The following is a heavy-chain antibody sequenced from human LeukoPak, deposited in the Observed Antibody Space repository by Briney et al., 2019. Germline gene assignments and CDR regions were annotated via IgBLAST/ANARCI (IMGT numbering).Heavy chain of an antibody. V-gene: IGHV3-30*04. CDR3: ARGSRELLGGVGGVFDY. CDR2: ISYDGSNK. CDR1: GFTFSSYA. D-gene: IGHD1-26*01. J-gene: IGHJ4*02. Sequence: GGSLRLPCAASGFTFSSYAMHWVRQAPGKGLEWVAVISYDGSNKYYADSVKGRFTISRDNSKNTLYLQMNSLRAEDTAVYYCARGSRELLGGVGGVFDYWGQGTLVTVSS.